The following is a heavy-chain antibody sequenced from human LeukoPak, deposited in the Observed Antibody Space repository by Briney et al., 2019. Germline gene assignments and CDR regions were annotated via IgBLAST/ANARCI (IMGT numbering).Heavy chain of an antibody. CDR3: TRVGYSGYDWEAVAGKGRVDYYYYMDV. Sequence: GGSLRLSCTASGFTFGDYAMSWVRQAPGKGLEWVGFIRSKAYGGTTEYAASVKGRFTISRDDSKSIAYLQMNSLKTEDTAVYYCTRVGYSGYDWEAVAGKGRVDYYYYMDVWGKGTTVTISS. J-gene: IGHJ6*03. CDR2: IRSKAYGGTT. V-gene: IGHV3-49*04. D-gene: IGHD5-12*01. CDR1: GFTFGDYA.